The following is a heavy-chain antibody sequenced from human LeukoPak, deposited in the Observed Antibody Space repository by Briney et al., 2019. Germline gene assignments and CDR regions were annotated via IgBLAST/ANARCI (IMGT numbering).Heavy chain of an antibody. D-gene: IGHD6-6*01. Sequence: GGSVTVSCRASGYTFTSYGISWVRQAPGQGVEGMGWISAYNGHTHYAQKLQGRVPMPPDTSTSTAYMDLRSLRSDDTTVYYCARDTYSSIAARPHDYWGQGTLVTVSS. CDR2: ISAYNGHT. J-gene: IGHJ4*02. CDR3: ARDTYSSIAARPHDY. CDR1: GYTFTSYG. V-gene: IGHV1-18*01.